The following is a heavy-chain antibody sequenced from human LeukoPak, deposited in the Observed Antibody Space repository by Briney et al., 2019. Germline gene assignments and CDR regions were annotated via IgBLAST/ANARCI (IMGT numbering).Heavy chain of an antibody. D-gene: IGHD3-10*01. V-gene: IGHV3-23*01. J-gene: IGHJ4*02. CDR1: RFTFSSYG. CDR3: AKDQRSITILRGVPRY. Sequence: GGSLRLSCAASRFTFSSYGMSWVRQAPGKGLEWVSAISGSGGSTYYADSVKGRFTISRDNSKNTLYLQMNSLRAEDTAVYYCAKDQRSITILRGVPRYWGQGTLVTVSS. CDR2: ISGSGGST.